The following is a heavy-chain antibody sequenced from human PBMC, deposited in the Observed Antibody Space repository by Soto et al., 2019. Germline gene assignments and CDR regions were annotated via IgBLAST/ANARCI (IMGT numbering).Heavy chain of an antibody. J-gene: IGHJ4*02. D-gene: IGHD3-10*01. Sequence: QVQLVESGGGVVQPGRSLRLSCAASGFTFSSYGMHWVRQAPGKGLEWVAVIIYDGSTKYYADSVKGRFTISRDNSKSTMELQMNSLRAEDTAVYYCAKDRMGAGVRGYFDYWCQGTLVTVSS. V-gene: IGHV3-30*18. CDR3: AKDRMGAGVRGYFDY. CDR2: IIYDGSTK. CDR1: GFTFSSYG.